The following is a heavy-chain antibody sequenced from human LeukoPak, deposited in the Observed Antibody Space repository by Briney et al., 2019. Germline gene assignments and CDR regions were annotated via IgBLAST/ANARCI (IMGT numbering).Heavy chain of an antibody. Sequence: PGGSLRLSREASGFRFSDYYMSWVRQAPGKGLEWLSYISSSGSDIFYADSVRGRFTVSRDNVGKSLHLQMNSLRAEDTAVYYCARDRPRYCSGSTCPLDYWGQGTLVTVSS. J-gene: IGHJ4*02. CDR2: ISSSGSDI. CDR1: GFRFSDYY. D-gene: IGHD2-15*01. CDR3: ARDRPRYCSGSTCPLDY. V-gene: IGHV3-11*01.